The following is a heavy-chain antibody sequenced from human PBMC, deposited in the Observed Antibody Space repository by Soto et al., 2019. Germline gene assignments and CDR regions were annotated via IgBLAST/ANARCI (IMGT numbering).Heavy chain of an antibody. CDR2: INTGNGNT. D-gene: IGHD6-6*01. V-gene: IGHV1-3*04. CDR1: GYSFTSYA. J-gene: IGHJ4*02. CDR3: ARRSYSSLFPFAY. Sequence: GASVKVSCKASGYSFTSYAMHWVRQAPGQRLEWMGWINTGNGNTKYSQKFQGRVTITRDTSASTAYMELSSLRSDDTAVYYCARRSYSSLFPFAYWGQGTLVTVSS.